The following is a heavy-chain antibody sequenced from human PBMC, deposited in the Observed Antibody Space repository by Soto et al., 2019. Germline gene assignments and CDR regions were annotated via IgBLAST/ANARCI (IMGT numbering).Heavy chain of an antibody. V-gene: IGHV1-69*12. CDR3: ARGQWLVSPADY. J-gene: IGHJ4*02. Sequence: QVQLVQSGAEVKKPGSTVKVSCKASGGAFSSYAISWARQAPGQGLEWMGGIIPIIGTANYAQKFQGRVTITADESTSTAYMELSSLRSEDTAVYYCARGQWLVSPADYWGQGTLVTVSS. D-gene: IGHD6-19*01. CDR2: IIPIIGTA. CDR1: GGAFSSYA.